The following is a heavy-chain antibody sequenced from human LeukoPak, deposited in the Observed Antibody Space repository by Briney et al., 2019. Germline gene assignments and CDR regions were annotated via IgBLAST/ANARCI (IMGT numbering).Heavy chain of an antibody. J-gene: IGHJ3*01. Sequence: PGGSLRLSCGVSGLTFSGFCISWSRQAPGKGLEWVASINSDGSEGYYADVVKGRFTISRDNAKNSLYLQINSLRAEDTAVYYCARSSYSSSSSVWGQGTMVTVSS. CDR1: GLTFSGFC. CDR2: INSDGSEG. CDR3: ARSSYSSSSSV. V-gene: IGHV3-7*03. D-gene: IGHD6-6*01.